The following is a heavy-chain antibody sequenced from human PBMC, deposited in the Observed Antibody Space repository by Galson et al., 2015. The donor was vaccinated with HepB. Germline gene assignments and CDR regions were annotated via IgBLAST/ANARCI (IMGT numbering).Heavy chain of an antibody. CDR1: RYTFTKFG. J-gene: IGHJ4*02. D-gene: IGHD5-24*01. CDR3: ARGGMATIGGPTFVY. V-gene: IGHV1-18*01. CDR2: INPYNGNT. Sequence: SVKVSCKAYRYTFTKFGISWVRQAPGQGLEWMGWINPYNGNTNYAQKFRGRVIMTTDTSTNTAYMELRSLRSDDTAVYYCARGGMATIGGPTFVYWGQGTLVTVSS.